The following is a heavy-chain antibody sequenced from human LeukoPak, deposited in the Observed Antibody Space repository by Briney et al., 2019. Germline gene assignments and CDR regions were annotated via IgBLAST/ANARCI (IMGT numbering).Heavy chain of an antibody. V-gene: IGHV3-23*01. Sequence: GGSLRLSCAASGFTFSSYAMSWVRQAPGKGLEWVSAISGSGGSTYYADSVKGRFTISRDNSKNTLYLQMNSLRAEDTAVYYCARDLGYSYGNKNEFDYWGQGTLVTVSS. D-gene: IGHD5-18*01. CDR1: GFTFSSYA. CDR3: ARDLGYSYGNKNEFDY. J-gene: IGHJ4*02. CDR2: ISGSGGST.